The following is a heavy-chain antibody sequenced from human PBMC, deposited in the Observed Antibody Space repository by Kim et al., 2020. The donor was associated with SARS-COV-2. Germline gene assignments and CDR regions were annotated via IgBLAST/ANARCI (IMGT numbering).Heavy chain of an antibody. V-gene: IGHV3-23*01. CDR1: GFTFSSYA. D-gene: IGHD3-22*01. J-gene: IGHJ4*02. Sequence: GGSLRLSCAASGFTFSSYAVSWVRQAPGKGLEWVSAISGSGSSTYYAYSVKVRFTISRDNSKNTLYLQMNSLRAEDTAVYYCAKGAFYYDSSGYYPFDFWGQGPLVTVSS. CDR2: ISGSGSST. CDR3: AKGAFYYDSSGYYPFDF.